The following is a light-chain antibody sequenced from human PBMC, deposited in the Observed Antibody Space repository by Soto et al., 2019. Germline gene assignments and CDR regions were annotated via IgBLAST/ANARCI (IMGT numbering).Light chain of an antibody. CDR2: GAS. V-gene: IGKV3-15*01. CDR3: QPYNNWPLT. J-gene: IGKJ4*01. CDR1: LGISIN. Sequence: EIVMTQSPATLSVSPGERVTLSCRASLGISINLAWYQQRPGQAPRLLIYGASTRATGVPTRFSGSRSGAEFTLTINSLQSEDFAVYYCQPYNNWPLTFGGGTKVDIK.